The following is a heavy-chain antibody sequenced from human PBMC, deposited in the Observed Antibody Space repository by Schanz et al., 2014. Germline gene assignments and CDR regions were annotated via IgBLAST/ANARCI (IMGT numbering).Heavy chain of an antibody. Sequence: EVQLVESGGGLVKPGGSLRLSCAASGFTFSNYSMNWVRQTPGKGLEWVSSITTGGNTYYRDSVKGRFIVSRDNSKNTLYLEMNRLRVDDTAVYYCSKDKQGSRSDDSWGQGTLVVVSS. CDR1: GFTFSNYS. CDR2: ITTGGNT. D-gene: IGHD2-15*01. J-gene: IGHJ5*01. V-gene: IGHV3-23*04. CDR3: SKDKQGSRSDDS.